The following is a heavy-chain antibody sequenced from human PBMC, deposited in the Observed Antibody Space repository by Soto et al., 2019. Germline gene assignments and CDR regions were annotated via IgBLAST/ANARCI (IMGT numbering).Heavy chain of an antibody. CDR3: ARITLYSSSSLHYYYYYGMDV. V-gene: IGHV2-26*01. J-gene: IGHJ6*02. CDR2: IFSNDEK. D-gene: IGHD6-6*01. CDR1: GFSLSNARMG. Sequence: ESGPTLVNPTETLTLTCTVSGFSLSNARMGVSWIRQPPGKALEWLAHIFSNDEKSYSTSLKSRLTISKDTSKSQVVLTMTNMDPVDTATYYCARITLYSSSSLHYYYYYGMDVWGQGTTVTVSS.